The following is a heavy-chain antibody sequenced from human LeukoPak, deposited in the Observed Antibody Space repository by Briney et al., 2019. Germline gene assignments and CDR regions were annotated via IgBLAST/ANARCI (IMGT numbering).Heavy chain of an antibody. J-gene: IGHJ4*02. CDR2: IRYDGSNK. CDR3: AKVAVGATSYSDY. CDR1: GFTFSSYG. D-gene: IGHD1-26*01. V-gene: IGHV3-30*02. Sequence: GGSLRLSCAASGFTFSSYGMHWVRQAPGKGLEWVAFIRYDGSNKYYADSVKGRFTISRDNSKNTPYLQMDSLRAEDTAVYYCAKVAVGATSYSDYWGQGTLVTVSS.